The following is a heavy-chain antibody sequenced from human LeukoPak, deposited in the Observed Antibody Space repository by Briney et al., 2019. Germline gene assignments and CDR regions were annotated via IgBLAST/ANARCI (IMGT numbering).Heavy chain of an antibody. V-gene: IGHV4-34*01. Sequence: ASETLSLTCAVYGGSFSGYYWSWIRQPPGKGLEWSGEINHSGSTNYNPSLKSRVTISVDTSKNQFSLKLSSVTAADTAVYYCARIGAIAVAGAFDHWGQGTLVTVSS. CDR2: INHSGST. CDR3: ARIGAIAVAGAFDH. J-gene: IGHJ4*02. CDR1: GGSFSGYY. D-gene: IGHD6-19*01.